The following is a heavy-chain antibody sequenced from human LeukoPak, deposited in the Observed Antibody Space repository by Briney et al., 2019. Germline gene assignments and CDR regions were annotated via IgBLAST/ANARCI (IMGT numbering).Heavy chain of an antibody. V-gene: IGHV3-21*01. D-gene: IGHD2-2*03. CDR1: GFTFSNYN. J-gene: IGHJ4*02. CDR3: ARSIFGGYCSSTSCYAGGYFDY. Sequence: PGGSLRLSCAASGFTFSNYNMNWVRQAPGKGLEWVSSISSSSSYIYYADSVKGRFTISRDNAKNSLYLQMNSLRAEDTAVYYCARSIFGGYCSSTSCYAGGYFDYWGQGTLVIVSS. CDR2: ISSSSSYI.